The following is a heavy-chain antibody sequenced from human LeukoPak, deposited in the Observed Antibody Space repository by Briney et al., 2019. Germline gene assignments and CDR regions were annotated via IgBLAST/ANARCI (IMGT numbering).Heavy chain of an antibody. Sequence: PSETLSLTCTVSGGSISSGSYYWSWIRQPAGKGLEWIGRIYTSGSTNYSPSLKSRVTISVDTSKNQFSLKLSSVTAADTAVYYCARGTYYYYMDVWGKGTTVTISS. J-gene: IGHJ6*03. CDR2: IYTSGST. CDR3: ARGTYYYYMDV. V-gene: IGHV4-61*02. CDR1: GGSISSGSYY.